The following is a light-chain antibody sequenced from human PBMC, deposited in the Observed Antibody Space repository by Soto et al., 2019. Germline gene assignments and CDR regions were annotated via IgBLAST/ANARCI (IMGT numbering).Light chain of an antibody. CDR2: GAS. V-gene: IGKV3-20*01. CDR3: QQYGSSPRT. Sequence: EIVLTQSPGTLSLPPGERATLSCRASQSVSGSYLAWYQQRPGQAPRLLINGASSRATGIPDRFSGSGSGTDFTLTISGLEPEDFAVYYCQQYGSSPRTF. J-gene: IGKJ1*01. CDR1: QSVSGSY.